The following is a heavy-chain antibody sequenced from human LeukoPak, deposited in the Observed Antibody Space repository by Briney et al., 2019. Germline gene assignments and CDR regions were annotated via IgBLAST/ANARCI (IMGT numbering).Heavy chain of an antibody. CDR2: IRSSGSPI. J-gene: IGHJ4*02. CDR3: ASGRGYYYAGFDY. Sequence: RESLRLSCAASGLTLSCYEMNWVRQAPGEGLGWVSFIRSSGSPITYADSVKGRFTISRDNAKNSLYLQMNSLRAEDTAVYYCASGRGYYYAGFDYWGQGTLVTVSS. CDR1: GLTLSCYE. V-gene: IGHV3-48*03. D-gene: IGHD3-22*01.